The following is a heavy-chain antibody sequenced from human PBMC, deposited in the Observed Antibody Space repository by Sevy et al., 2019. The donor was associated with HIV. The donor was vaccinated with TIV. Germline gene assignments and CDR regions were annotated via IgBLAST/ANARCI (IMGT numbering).Heavy chain of an antibody. CDR3: ATLQGLRRPTTNQYYYGSGSYYQS. D-gene: IGHD3-10*01. Sequence: ASVKVSCKVSGYTLTELSMHWVRQAPGKGLEWMGGFDPEDGETIYAQKFQGRVTMTEDTSTDTAYMELSSLRSEDTAVYHCATLQGLRRPTTNQYYYGSGSYYQSWGQGTLVTVSS. CDR1: GYTLTELS. J-gene: IGHJ5*02. V-gene: IGHV1-24*01. CDR2: FDPEDGET.